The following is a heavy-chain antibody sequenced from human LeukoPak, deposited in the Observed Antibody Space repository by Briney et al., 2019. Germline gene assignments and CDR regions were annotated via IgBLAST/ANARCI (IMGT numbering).Heavy chain of an antibody. CDR2: IYTSGNT. D-gene: IGHD3-10*01. V-gene: IGHV4-61*02. CDR3: ARRINYGSGRTNWFDP. Sequence: SETLSLTCTVSGGSISSGTYYWNWIRQPAGKGLEWIGRIYTSGNTIYNPSLKSRVTISVDTSKNQVSLKLSSVTVADTAVYYCARRINYGSGRTNWFDPWGQGTLVTVSS. CDR1: GGSISSGTYY. J-gene: IGHJ5*02.